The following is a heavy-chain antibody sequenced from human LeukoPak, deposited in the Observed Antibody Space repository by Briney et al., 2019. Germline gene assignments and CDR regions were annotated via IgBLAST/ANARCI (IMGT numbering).Heavy chain of an antibody. D-gene: IGHD3-22*01. J-gene: IGHJ4*02. CDR3: ARQEDSSGYYYYY. Sequence: ASVKVSCKASGYTFTNYYMHWVRQAPGQGLEWMGIINPSGGYTTYAQKFQGRVTMARDTSTSTVSMELSSLRSEDTAVYFCARQEDSSGYYYYYWGQGTLDTVPS. CDR1: GYTFTNYY. V-gene: IGHV1-46*01. CDR2: INPSGGYT.